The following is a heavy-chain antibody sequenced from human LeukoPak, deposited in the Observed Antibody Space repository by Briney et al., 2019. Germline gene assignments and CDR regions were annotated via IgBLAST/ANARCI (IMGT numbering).Heavy chain of an antibody. CDR1: GGSFSGYY. Sequence: SETLSLTYALYGGSFSGYYWSWIRQPPGKGLEWIGEINHSGSTNYNPSLKSRVTISVDTSKNQFSLKLSSVTAADTAVYYCARVSRDSSGYYYYYYYMDVWAKGTTVTVSS. J-gene: IGHJ6*03. CDR2: INHSGST. D-gene: IGHD3-22*01. V-gene: IGHV4-34*01. CDR3: ARVSRDSSGYYYYYYYMDV.